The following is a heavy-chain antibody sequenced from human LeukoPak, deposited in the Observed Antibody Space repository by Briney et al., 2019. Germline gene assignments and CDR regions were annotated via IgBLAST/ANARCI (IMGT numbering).Heavy chain of an antibody. CDR2: INPNSGGT. CDR1: GYTFTGYY. J-gene: IGHJ3*02. Sequence: ASVKVSCKASGYTFTGYYMHWVRQALGQGLEWMGWINPNSGGTNYAQKFQGRVTMTTDTSTSTAYMELRSLRSDDTAVYYCAIPVGGPNAFDIWGQGTMVTVSS. CDR3: AIPVGGPNAFDI. V-gene: IGHV1-2*02. D-gene: IGHD3-16*01.